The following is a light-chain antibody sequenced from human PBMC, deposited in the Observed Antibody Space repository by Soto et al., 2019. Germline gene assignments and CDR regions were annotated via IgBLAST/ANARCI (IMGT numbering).Light chain of an antibody. Sequence: DIQITQSPSTLSASVGDRVTITCRASQSISSWLVWYQQKPGKAPKLLIYKASSLESGVPSRFSGSGSGTEFTLTISSLQPDDFATYYCQQYNSYSHTFGQGTKVDIK. J-gene: IGKJ2*01. CDR2: KAS. V-gene: IGKV1-5*03. CDR3: QQYNSYSHT. CDR1: QSISSW.